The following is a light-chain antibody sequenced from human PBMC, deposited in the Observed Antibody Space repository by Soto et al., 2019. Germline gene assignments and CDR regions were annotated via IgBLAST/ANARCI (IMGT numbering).Light chain of an antibody. Sequence: QSALTQPASVSGSPGQSITISCSGTSSDVGGYNAVSWYQQHPGKAPKLMISEVSNRPSGVSNRFSGSKSGNTASLTISGLHAEDEADYYCSSYTSSSTLWVFGGGTKLTVL. V-gene: IGLV2-14*01. CDR2: EVS. CDR3: SSYTSSSTLWV. CDR1: SSDVGGYNA. J-gene: IGLJ3*02.